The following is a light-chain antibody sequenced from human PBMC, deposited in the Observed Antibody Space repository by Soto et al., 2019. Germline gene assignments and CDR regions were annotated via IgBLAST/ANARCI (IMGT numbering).Light chain of an antibody. CDR1: ESVRSN. J-gene: IGKJ1*01. CDR3: QQYGSSPWT. CDR2: GAS. V-gene: IGKV3-15*01. Sequence: EIVLTQSPAALSVSPGERATLSCRASESVRSNLAWFQQKPGQAPRLLIFGASTRATGIPTRFTGSGSGTEFTLTIGSLQSEDLAVYYCQQYGSSPWTFGQGTKVEIK.